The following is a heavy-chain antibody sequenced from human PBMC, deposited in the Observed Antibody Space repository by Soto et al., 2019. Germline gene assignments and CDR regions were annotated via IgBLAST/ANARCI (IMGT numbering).Heavy chain of an antibody. Sequence: GGALRLSCAASGFTFSSYSMNWVRQAPGKGLEWVSYISSGSSTIYYADSVKGRFTISRDNAKNSLYLQMDSLRAEDTAVYYATRSAYMDVWGTGTTVTV. CDR2: ISSGSSTI. J-gene: IGHJ6*03. D-gene: IGHD2-2*01. CDR3: TRSAYMDV. V-gene: IGHV3-48*01. CDR1: GFTFSSYS.